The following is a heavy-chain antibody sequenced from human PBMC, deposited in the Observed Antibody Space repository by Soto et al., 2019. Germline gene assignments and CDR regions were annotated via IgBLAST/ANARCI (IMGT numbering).Heavy chain of an antibody. V-gene: IGHV4-59*08. CDR2: IYYSGST. Sequence: SETLSLTCTVSGASLSSYSWTWIRQTPGKGLECIGYIYYSGSTNYNPSLNSRVTLSLDKSKSQFSLKLNSVTAADSAVYFCARLEGLATISYYFDFWGPGALVTVSS. J-gene: IGHJ4*02. D-gene: IGHD5-12*01. CDR1: GASLSSYS. CDR3: ARLEGLATISYYFDF.